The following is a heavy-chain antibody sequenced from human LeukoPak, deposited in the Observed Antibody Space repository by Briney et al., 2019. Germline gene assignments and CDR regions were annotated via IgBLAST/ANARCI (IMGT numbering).Heavy chain of an antibody. Sequence: GGSLRLSCAASGFTFRNHAMNWVRQTPGKGLEWVSSISTDGVNTYYADSVKGRFTISRDTSKDTLYLQMNSLSAEDTAIYYCARCTKYTTGWCNWFDPWGQGTLVTVSS. CDR2: ISTDGVNT. V-gene: IGHV3-23*01. J-gene: IGHJ5*02. CDR1: GFTFRNHA. D-gene: IGHD6-19*01. CDR3: ARCTKYTTGWCNWFDP.